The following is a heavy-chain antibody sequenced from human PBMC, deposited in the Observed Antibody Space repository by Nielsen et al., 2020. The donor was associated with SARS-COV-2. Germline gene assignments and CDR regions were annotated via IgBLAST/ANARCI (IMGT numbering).Heavy chain of an antibody. J-gene: IGHJ4*02. D-gene: IGHD4-17*01. CDR2: VKQDGNEK. V-gene: IGHV3-7*01. CDR3: ARDYGDYVSYFDY. CDR1: GFTFSSYW. Sequence: GESLKISCAASGFTFSSYWMTWVRQAPGKGLEWVANVKQDGNEKYFVDSVKGRFTISRDNAKNSLYLQMNSLRAEDTAVYYCARDYGDYVSYFDYWGQGALVTVSS.